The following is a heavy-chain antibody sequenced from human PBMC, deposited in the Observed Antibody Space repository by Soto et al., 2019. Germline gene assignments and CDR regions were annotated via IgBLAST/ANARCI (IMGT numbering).Heavy chain of an antibody. CDR1: GASISSGGYY. V-gene: IGHV4-31*03. CDR2: IYDSGST. J-gene: IGHJ5*02. Sequence: QVQLQESGPGLVKPSQTLSLTCTVSGASISSGGYYWSWIRQHPGKGREWIGYIYDSGSTYHNPSLKSRVTISVDTSKKQFSLKLNSETAADTAVYYCARGGSSGYNAWGQGILVTVSS. D-gene: IGHD3-22*01. CDR3: ARGGSSGYNA.